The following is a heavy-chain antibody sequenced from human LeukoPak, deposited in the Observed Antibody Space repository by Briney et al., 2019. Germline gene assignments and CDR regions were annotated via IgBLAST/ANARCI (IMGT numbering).Heavy chain of an antibody. CDR1: GGSVTSGPNY. J-gene: IGHJ4*02. V-gene: IGHV4-61*02. Sequence: PSQTLTLTCSVSGGSVTSGPNYWNWIRRPARKGLEWTGRIQTSGRVNYNPSLKRRVTVYLATPKNLVSLQLTSVTAADTAVYYCARDRGNGDYGDYFDSWGQGTQVTVSS. CDR3: ARDRGNGDYGDYFDS. D-gene: IGHD4-17*01. CDR2: IQTSGRV.